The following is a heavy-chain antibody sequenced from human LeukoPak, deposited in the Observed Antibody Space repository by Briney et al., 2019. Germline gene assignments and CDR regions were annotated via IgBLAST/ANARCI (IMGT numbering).Heavy chain of an antibody. CDR3: AKGMAYYYDSSGYHGQEYFQH. D-gene: IGHD3-22*01. V-gene: IGHV3-23*01. CDR2: ISGSGGST. CDR1: GFTFSSYA. J-gene: IGHJ1*01. Sequence: GGSLRLSCAASGFTFSSYAMSWVRQAPGKGLEWVSAISGSGGSTYYADSVKGRFTISRDNSKNTLYPQMNSLRAEDTAVYYCAKGMAYYYDSSGYHGQEYFQHWGQGTLVTVSS.